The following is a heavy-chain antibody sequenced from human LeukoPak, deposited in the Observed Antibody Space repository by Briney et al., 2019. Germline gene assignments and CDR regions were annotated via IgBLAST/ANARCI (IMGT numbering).Heavy chain of an antibody. V-gene: IGHV3-74*01. CDR2: IKADGSET. CDR3: ASPYRGTMVRGHGMDV. Sequence: GGSLRLSCAASGFTFSSYSMNWVRQAPGKGLVWVSRIKADGSETSYADSVKGRFTISRDNAKNTLYLQMNSLRDEDTAMYYCASPYRGTMVRGHGMDVWGQGTTVAVSS. CDR1: GFTFSSYS. D-gene: IGHD3-10*01. J-gene: IGHJ6*02.